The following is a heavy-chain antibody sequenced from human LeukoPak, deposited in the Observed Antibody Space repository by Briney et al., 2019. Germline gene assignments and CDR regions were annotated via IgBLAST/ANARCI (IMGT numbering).Heavy chain of an antibody. Sequence: SETLSLTCAVYGGSFSGYYWSWIRQPPGKGLEWIGEISHSGSTNYNPSLKSRVTISVDTSKNQFSLKLSSVTAADTAVYYCARGSQLRIAAAVYNWFDPWGQGTLVTVSS. V-gene: IGHV4-34*01. D-gene: IGHD6-13*01. J-gene: IGHJ5*02. CDR3: ARGSQLRIAAAVYNWFDP. CDR2: ISHSGST. CDR1: GGSFSGYY.